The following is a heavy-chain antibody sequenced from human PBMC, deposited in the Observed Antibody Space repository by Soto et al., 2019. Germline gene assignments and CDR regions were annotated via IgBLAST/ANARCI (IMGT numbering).Heavy chain of an antibody. V-gene: IGHV3-30-3*01. Sequence: QVQLVESGGGVVQPGRSLRLSCAASGFTFSSYAMHWVRQAPGKGLEWVAVISYDGSNKYYADSVKGRFTISRDNSKNTLYLQMNSLRAEDTAVYYCARDREKGGKYYYYGMDVWGQGPTVTVSS. CDR3: ARDREKGGKYYYYGMDV. D-gene: IGHD3-16*01. CDR2: ISYDGSNK. J-gene: IGHJ6*02. CDR1: GFTFSSYA.